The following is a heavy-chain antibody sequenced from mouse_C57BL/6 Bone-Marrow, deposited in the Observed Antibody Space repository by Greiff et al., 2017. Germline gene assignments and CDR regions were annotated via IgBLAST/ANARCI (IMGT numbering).Heavy chain of an antibody. V-gene: IGHV2-4*01. D-gene: IGHD2-3*01. J-gene: IGHJ3*01. CDR2: IWSGGST. CDR3: AKNDGYYECAY. Sequence: QVQLKQSGPGLVQPSQSLSITCTVSGFSLTSYGVHWVRQPPGKGLAWLGVIWSGGSTDYNAAFISRLSISKDNSKSQVVFKMNSLQADDTAIYYCAKNDGYYECAYWGQGTLVTVAA. CDR1: GFSLTSYG.